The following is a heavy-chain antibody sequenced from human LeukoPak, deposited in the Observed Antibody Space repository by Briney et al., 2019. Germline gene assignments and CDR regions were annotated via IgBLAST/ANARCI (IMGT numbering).Heavy chain of an antibody. CDR2: ISYDGSNK. D-gene: IGHD3-10*01. Sequence: GGSLRLSCAASGFTFSSYGMHWVRQAPGKGLEWVAVISYDGSNKYYADSVKGRFTISRDNSKNTLYLQMNSLRAEDTAVYYCAKLDPEGKPFDYWGQGTLVTVSS. V-gene: IGHV3-30*18. CDR1: GFTFSSYG. J-gene: IGHJ4*02. CDR3: AKLDPEGKPFDY.